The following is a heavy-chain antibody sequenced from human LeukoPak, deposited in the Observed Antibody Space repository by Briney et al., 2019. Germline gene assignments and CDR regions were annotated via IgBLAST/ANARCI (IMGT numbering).Heavy chain of an antibody. D-gene: IGHD6-13*01. CDR3: VKDPSYNIAAAKPWFDP. V-gene: IGHV3-64D*06. J-gene: IGHJ5*02. Sequence: GGSLRLSCSASGFTFSSYAMHWVRQAPGKGLEYVSAISSNGGSTYYADSVKGRFAISRDNSKNTLYLLMSSLRAEDTAVYYCVKDPSYNIAAAKPWFDPWGQGTLVTVSS. CDR2: ISSNGGST. CDR1: GFTFSSYA.